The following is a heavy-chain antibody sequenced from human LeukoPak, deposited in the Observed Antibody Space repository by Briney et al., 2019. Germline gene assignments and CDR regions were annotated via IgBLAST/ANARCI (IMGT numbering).Heavy chain of an antibody. CDR1: GFTFSSYG. CDR3: ATELITMVRGVTFDY. CDR2: ISYDGSNK. D-gene: IGHD3-10*01. V-gene: IGHV3-30*03. Sequence: PGRSLRLSCAASGFTFSSYGMHWVRQAPGKGLEWVAVISYDGSNKYYADSVKGRFTISRDYSKNTLYLQMNSLRAEDTAVYYCATELITMVRGVTFDYWGQGTLVTVSS. J-gene: IGHJ4*02.